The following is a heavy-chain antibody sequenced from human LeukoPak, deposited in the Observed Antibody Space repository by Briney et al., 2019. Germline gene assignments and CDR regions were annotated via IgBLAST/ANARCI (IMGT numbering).Heavy chain of an antibody. D-gene: IGHD3-3*01. Sequence: KSEGSLRLSCTASGFTFINAWMSWVRQAPGKGPEWVGRIKRKSDGETTDYAAPVKGRFTVSRDDSKNTLYLQMNGLKIEDTAVYYCATHLVGFLERDGSLDIWGQGTVVTVSS. CDR3: ATHLVGFLERDGSLDI. V-gene: IGHV3-15*01. CDR1: GFTFINAW. J-gene: IGHJ3*02. CDR2: IKRKSDGETT.